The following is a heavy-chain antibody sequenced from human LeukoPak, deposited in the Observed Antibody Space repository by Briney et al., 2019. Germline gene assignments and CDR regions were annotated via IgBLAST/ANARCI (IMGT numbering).Heavy chain of an antibody. CDR1: RFTISDYY. D-gene: IGHD3-10*02. J-gene: IGHJ4*02. Sequence: GGSLRLSGAASRFTISDYYMSWIRQAPGKGLEWVSYISTSGDTIYYADSAKGRFTISRDNAKNSLYLQMNSLRAEDTAVYYCASVRDYVLWGQGTLVTVSS. CDR3: ASVRDYVL. CDR2: ISTSGDTI. V-gene: IGHV3-11*01.